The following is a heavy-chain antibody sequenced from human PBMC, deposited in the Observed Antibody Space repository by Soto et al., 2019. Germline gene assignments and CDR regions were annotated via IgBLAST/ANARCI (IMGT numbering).Heavy chain of an antibody. CDR2: IHYTGNT. CDR1: GGSFSNFY. V-gene: IGHV4-59*12. J-gene: IGHJ1*01. CDR3: ATVYYYDSSGNTTHFQH. Sequence: SETLSLTCTVSGGSFSNFYWSWIRQSPGKGLEWIGHIHYTGNTNNNPSLKSRVSISVDTSKNHFSLKLTSVTAADTAVYYCATVYYYDSSGNTTHFQHWGQGTLVTVSS. D-gene: IGHD3-22*01.